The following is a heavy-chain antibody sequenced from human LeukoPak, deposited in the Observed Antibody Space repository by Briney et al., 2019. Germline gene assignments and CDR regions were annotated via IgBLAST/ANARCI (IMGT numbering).Heavy chain of an antibody. D-gene: IGHD3-10*01. CDR2: ISASNGNT. CDR3: ARVPLSGSYYIRFDY. J-gene: IGHJ4*02. V-gene: IGHV1-18*01. Sequence: ASVRVSCKASGYTFTRYGISWVRQAPGQGLQWLGWISASNGNTNYAQKFRDRVTMSTDTSTGTAYLDVRSLTSDDTAVYYCARVPLSGSYYIRFDYWGQGTLVTVSS. CDR1: GYTFTRYG.